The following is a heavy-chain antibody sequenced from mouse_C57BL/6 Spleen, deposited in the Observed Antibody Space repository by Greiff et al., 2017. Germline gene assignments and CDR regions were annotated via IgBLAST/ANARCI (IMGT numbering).Heavy chain of an antibody. V-gene: IGHV1-55*01. CDR2: IYPGSGST. J-gene: IGHJ2*01. Sequence: QVHVKQPGAELVKPGASVKMSCKASGYTFTSYWITWVKQRPGQGLEWIGDIYPGSGSTNYNEKFKSKATLTVDTSSSTAYMQLSSLTSEDSAVYYCASGRLRRLDYWGQGTTLTVSS. CDR3: ASGRLRRLDY. CDR1: GYTFTSYW. D-gene: IGHD2-4*01.